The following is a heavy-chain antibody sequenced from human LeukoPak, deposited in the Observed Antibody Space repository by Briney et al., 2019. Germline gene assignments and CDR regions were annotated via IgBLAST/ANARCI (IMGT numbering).Heavy chain of an antibody. CDR2: IYHSGST. Sequence: SETLSLTCTVSGGSISSYYWSWIRQPPGKGLEWIGSIYHSGSTYYNPSLKSRVTISVDTSKNQFSLKLSSVTAADTAVYYCASTRGYSYEVDYWGQGTLVTVSS. J-gene: IGHJ4*02. CDR1: GGSISSYY. V-gene: IGHV4-59*08. CDR3: ASTRGYSYEVDY. D-gene: IGHD5-18*01.